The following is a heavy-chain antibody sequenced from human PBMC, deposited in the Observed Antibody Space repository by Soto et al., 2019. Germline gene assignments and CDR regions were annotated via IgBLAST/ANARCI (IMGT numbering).Heavy chain of an antibody. CDR1: GGTFSRYT. V-gene: IGHV1-69*13. CDR2: ITPMFGTP. CDR3: ARDGTLYDSSAYYYLY. Sequence: SVKVSCKASGGTFSRYTSTWVRQAPGQGLEWMGGITPMFGTPNYAQKFQGRVTITADESTSTAYMELSSLRSEDTAMYYCARDGTLYDSSAYYYLYWGQGTLVTVSS. D-gene: IGHD3-22*01. J-gene: IGHJ4*02.